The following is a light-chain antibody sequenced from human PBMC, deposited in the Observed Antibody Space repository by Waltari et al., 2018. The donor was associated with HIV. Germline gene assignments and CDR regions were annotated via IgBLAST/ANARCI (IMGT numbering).Light chain of an antibody. CDR2: EVS. J-gene: IGLJ1*01. Sequence: QSALTQPASVSGSPGQSITISCTGTSSDVGSYNLVSWYQQYPGKVPKLMIYEVSKRPSGVSNRFSGSKSGNTASLTSSGLQAEDEADYYCCSYAGSSTPFVFGTATKVTVL. CDR3: CSYAGSSTPFV. CDR1: SSDVGSYNL. V-gene: IGLV2-23*02.